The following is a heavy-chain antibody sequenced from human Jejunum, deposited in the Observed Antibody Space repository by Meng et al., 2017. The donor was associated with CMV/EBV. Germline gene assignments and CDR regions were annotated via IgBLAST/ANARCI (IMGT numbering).Heavy chain of an antibody. V-gene: IGHV1-8*01. D-gene: IGHD1-14*01. CDR1: RYTFTSYE. CDR3: ARNGIFFDY. Sequence: KVSCKASRYTFTSYEINWVRQDAGQGLEWMGWTNPRSANTGSAQKFQGRLTMTMNTSIGKAYMELSSLRSEDTAVYYCARNGIFFDYWGQGALVTVSS. CDR2: TNPRSANT. J-gene: IGHJ4*02.